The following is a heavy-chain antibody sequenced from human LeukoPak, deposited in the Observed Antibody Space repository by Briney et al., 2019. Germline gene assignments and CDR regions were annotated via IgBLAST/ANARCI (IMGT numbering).Heavy chain of an antibody. Sequence: GGSLGLSCAASGFTFSSYSMNWVRQAPGKGLEWVSSISSSSSYIYYADSVKGRFTISRDNAKNSLYLQMNSLRAEDTAVYYCARSRIEILGTYYFDYWGQGTLVTVSS. CDR1: GFTFSSYS. D-gene: IGHD2-15*01. CDR3: ARSRIEILGTYYFDY. CDR2: ISSSSSYI. J-gene: IGHJ4*02. V-gene: IGHV3-21*01.